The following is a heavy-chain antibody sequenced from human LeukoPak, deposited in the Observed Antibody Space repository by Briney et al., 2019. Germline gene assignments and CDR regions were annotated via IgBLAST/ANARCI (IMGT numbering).Heavy chain of an antibody. Sequence: PGGSLRLSCAASGFTFRSYRMNWVRQAPGKGLEWVAVIWYDGSNKYYADSVKGRFTISRDNSKNTLYLQMNSLRAEDTAVYYCARELIYGSGSFDYWGQGTLVTVSS. V-gene: IGHV3-33*08. CDR1: GFTFRSYR. CDR3: ARELIYGSGSFDY. D-gene: IGHD3-10*01. CDR2: IWYDGSNK. J-gene: IGHJ4*02.